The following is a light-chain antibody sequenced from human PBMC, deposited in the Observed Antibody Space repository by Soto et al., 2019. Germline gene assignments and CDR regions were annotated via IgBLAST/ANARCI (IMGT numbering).Light chain of an antibody. J-gene: IGKJ1*01. V-gene: IGKV1-39*01. CDR2: AAA. Sequence: DIQMIQSPSSLSTSVGDRVTITCRASQSITTYLNWYQQTSGEAPKLLIYAAARLQTGVPSRFSGSGSGTEFTLTISSLQPDDFATYYCQQYNSYSSTFGHGTKVDIK. CDR3: QQYNSYSST. CDR1: QSITTY.